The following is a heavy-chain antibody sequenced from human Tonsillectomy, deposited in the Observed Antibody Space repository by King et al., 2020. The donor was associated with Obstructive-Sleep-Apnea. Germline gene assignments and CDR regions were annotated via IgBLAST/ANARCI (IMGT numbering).Heavy chain of an antibody. Sequence: VQLVGSGGGVVQPGRSLRLSCAASGFTFSSYAMHWVRQAPGKGLEWVAVISYDGSNKYYADSVKGRFTISRDNSKNTLYLQMNSLRAEDTAVYYCAITGYSSSSRGAFDIWGQGTMVTVSS. V-gene: IGHV3-30*04. D-gene: IGHD6-13*01. CDR3: AITGYSSSSRGAFDI. CDR2: ISYDGSNK. J-gene: IGHJ3*02. CDR1: GFTFSSYA.